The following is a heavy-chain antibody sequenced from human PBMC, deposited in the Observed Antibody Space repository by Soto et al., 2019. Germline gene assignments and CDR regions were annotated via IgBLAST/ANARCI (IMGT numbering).Heavy chain of an antibody. J-gene: IGHJ4*02. D-gene: IGHD3-22*01. V-gene: IGHV4-39*01. CDR1: DGSISTSSYY. CDR2: IFYTGRT. Sequence: QLQMQEPGPGLVKPSETLSLTCTVSDGSISTSSYYWGWIRQSPGKGLEWIGTIFYTGRTSYNPSLESRVTLSVDTSKNQFSLHLTSVTAADTAVYYCTRHHPHHYDSSGYFDYWGQGTLVTVSS. CDR3: TRHHPHHYDSSGYFDY.